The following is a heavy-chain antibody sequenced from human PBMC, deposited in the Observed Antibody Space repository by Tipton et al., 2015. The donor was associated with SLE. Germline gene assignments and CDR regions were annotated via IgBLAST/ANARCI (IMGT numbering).Heavy chain of an antibody. J-gene: IGHJ4*02. CDR3: ARRYNWNYKDYFDY. D-gene: IGHD1-7*01. CDR2: IFSTGIT. CDR1: GVSISRGSYF. Sequence: TLSLTCSVSGVSISRGSYFWTWIRQPAGKGLEWGGHIFSTGITDYNPSLKSRVSISADTSKNQFSLKLTSVTAADTAVHYCARRYNWNYKDYFDYWGQGTPVTVSS. V-gene: IGHV4-61*09.